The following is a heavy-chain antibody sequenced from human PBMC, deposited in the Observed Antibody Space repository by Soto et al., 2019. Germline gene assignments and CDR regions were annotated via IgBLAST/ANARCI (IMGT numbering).Heavy chain of an antibody. Sequence: QVQLQESGPGLVKPSQTLSLTCTVSGGSISSGGYYWSWIRQHPGKGLEWIGYIYYSGSTYYNPSLKSRVTISVDTSKNQFSLKLSSVTAADTAVYYCARDAQYCSGGSCHNYYYYGMDVWGQGTTVTVSS. CDR1: GGSISSGGYY. CDR3: ARDAQYCSGGSCHNYYYYGMDV. V-gene: IGHV4-31*03. D-gene: IGHD2-15*01. CDR2: IYYSGST. J-gene: IGHJ6*02.